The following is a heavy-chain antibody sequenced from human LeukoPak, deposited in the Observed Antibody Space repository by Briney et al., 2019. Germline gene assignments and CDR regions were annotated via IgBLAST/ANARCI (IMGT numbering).Heavy chain of an antibody. CDR2: IYYSGNT. D-gene: IGHD5-18*01. J-gene: IGHJ4*02. V-gene: IGHV4-39*06. CDR1: DGSIINYY. CDR3: ARGQKYTYGYTVTELGSRYFDY. Sequence: PSETLSLTCTVSDGSIINYYWGWVRQAPGKGLEWIGSIYYSGNTYYNSSLKSRVTISRDTSKKQFTLNLFSVTAADTAVYYCARGQKYTYGYTVTELGSRYFDYWGQGTLVTVSS.